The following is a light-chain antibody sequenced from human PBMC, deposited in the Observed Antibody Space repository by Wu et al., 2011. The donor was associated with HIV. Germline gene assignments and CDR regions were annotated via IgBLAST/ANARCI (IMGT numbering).Light chain of an antibody. J-gene: IGKJ5*01. CDR3: QQCGSSPIT. Sequence: EIVLTQSPGTLSLSPGERATLSCRASQSVSSTYLAWYQQKPGQAPRLLINAASSRATGIPDRFSGSGSGTDFTLTISRLEPEDFAVYYCQQCGSSPITLAKGHDWRLN. V-gene: IGKV3-20*01. CDR2: AAS. CDR1: QSVSSTY.